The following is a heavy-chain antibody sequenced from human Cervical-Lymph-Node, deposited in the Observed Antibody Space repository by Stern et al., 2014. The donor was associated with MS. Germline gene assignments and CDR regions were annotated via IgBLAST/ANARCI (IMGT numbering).Heavy chain of an antibody. Sequence: VQRVQSGGGVVQPGRSRRLSGGVSGFTFSAYAMHWVRQAPGKGLEGVAFVSYDGTQRNSTDSVKARFTISRDNSKNTLYLHMNSLRDEDTAVYFCARGGRGVGLEYWGQGALVTVSS. CDR2: VSYDGTQR. CDR1: GFTFSAYA. D-gene: IGHD3-10*01. V-gene: IGHV3-30-3*01. J-gene: IGHJ4*02. CDR3: ARGGRGVGLEY.